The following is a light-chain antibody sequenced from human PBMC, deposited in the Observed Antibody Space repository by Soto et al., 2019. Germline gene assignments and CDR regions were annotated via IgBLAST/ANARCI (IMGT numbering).Light chain of an antibody. V-gene: IGKV3-15*01. CDR2: DAS. J-gene: IGKJ2*01. CDR1: QSVSSN. CDR3: HQHNSWRPKHT. Sequence: EKVMTQSPATLSVSPGERAILSCRASQSVSSNLAWYQQKPGPAPRLLMYDASTRATAIPPRFSGSGSGTEFDLTFSSLQPEDFAVNYCHQHNSWRPKHTFGHGTKLEIK.